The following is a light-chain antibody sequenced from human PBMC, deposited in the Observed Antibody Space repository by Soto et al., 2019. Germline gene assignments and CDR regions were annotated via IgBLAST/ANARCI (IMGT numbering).Light chain of an antibody. V-gene: IGKV3-20*01. J-gene: IGKJ1*01. CDR1: QSVSNSY. CDR3: QQYGNSRT. Sequence: TVLTQSPGTLSLSPGERATLSCRASQSVSNSYLAWYQQKPGQSPRLLIYGASSRATGIPDRFSGSGYGTDFTLTISRLEPEDCAVYYCQQYGNSRTFGQGPKVEIK. CDR2: GAS.